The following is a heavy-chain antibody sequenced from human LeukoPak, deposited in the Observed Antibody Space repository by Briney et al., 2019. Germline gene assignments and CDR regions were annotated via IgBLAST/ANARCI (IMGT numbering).Heavy chain of an antibody. V-gene: IGHV3-7*01. CDR1: GFTLSTYW. CDR2: IERDGSDT. J-gene: IGHJ4*02. CDR3: ARDFDSTSNL. D-gene: IGHD2/OR15-2a*01. Sequence: GGSLRLSCAASGFTLSTYWMSWVRQAPGKGLEWVANIERDGSDTNYVGSVKGRFTISRDDAKNSLYLQMNSLTAEDTAVYFCARDFDSTSNLWGQGTLVTVSS.